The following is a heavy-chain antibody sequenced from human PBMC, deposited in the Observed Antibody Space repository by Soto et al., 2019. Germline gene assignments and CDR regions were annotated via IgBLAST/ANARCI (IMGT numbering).Heavy chain of an antibody. D-gene: IGHD5-12*01. CDR1: GGSVSSGSYY. CDR3: ARGTIVATIQWAY. J-gene: IGHJ4*02. V-gene: IGHV4-61*01. CDR2: IYYSGST. Sequence: SETLSLTCTVSGGSVSSGSYYWSWIRQPPGKGLEWIGYIYYSGSTNYNPSLKSRVTISLDTSKNQFSLKLSSVTAADTAVYYCARGTIVATIQWAYWGQGTLVTVSS.